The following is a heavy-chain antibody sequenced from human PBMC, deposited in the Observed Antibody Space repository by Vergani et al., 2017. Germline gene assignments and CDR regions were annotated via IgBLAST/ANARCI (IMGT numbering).Heavy chain of an antibody. J-gene: IGHJ4*02. CDR2: SNAGNGNT. CDR3: ASASGWYLRALGY. CDR1: GYTFTSYA. Sequence: QVQLVQSGAEVKKPGASVKVSCKASGYTFTSYAMHWVRQAPGQRLEWMGWSNAGNGNTKYSQEFQGRVTITRDTSASTAYMELSRLRSDDTAVYYCASASGWYLRALGYWGQGTLVTVSS. V-gene: IGHV1-3*02. D-gene: IGHD6-19*01.